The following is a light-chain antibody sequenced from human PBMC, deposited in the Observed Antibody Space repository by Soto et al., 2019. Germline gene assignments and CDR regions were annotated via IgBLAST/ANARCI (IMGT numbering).Light chain of an antibody. Sequence: QSVLTQPPSVSGAPGQRVTISCTGSSSNIGAGYDVHWYQQLPVTAPKLLTYGNSNRPSGVPDRFSGSKSGTSASLAITGLQAEDEADYYCQSYDSSLSAVVFGGGTKLTVL. CDR3: QSYDSSLSAVV. V-gene: IGLV1-40*01. J-gene: IGLJ2*01. CDR1: SSNIGAGYD. CDR2: GNS.